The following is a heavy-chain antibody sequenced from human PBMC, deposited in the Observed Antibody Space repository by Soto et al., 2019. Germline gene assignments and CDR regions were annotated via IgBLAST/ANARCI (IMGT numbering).Heavy chain of an antibody. CDR3: HGYGY. CDR2: IYSGGTT. Sequence: EVQLVESGGGLIQPGGSLRLSCAVSGFNVRANYMSWVRQAPGKGLEWVSVIYSGGTTYYADSVKGRFIISRDISKNTLYPQMNILRAEDTAVYYCHGYGYWGQGTLVTVSS. J-gene: IGHJ4*02. D-gene: IGHD5-12*01. CDR1: GFNVRANY. V-gene: IGHV3-53*01.